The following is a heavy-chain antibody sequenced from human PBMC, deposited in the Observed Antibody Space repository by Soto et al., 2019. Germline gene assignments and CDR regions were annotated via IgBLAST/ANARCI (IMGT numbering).Heavy chain of an antibody. CDR1: GFTFSSYA. Sequence: GGSLRLSCAASGFTFSSYAMSWVRQAPGKGLAWVSAISGSGGSTYYADSVKGRFTISRDNSKNTLYLQMNSLRAKHTAVYHCATTRPNIAVAGYDVDYWGQATLVTVSS. D-gene: IGHD6-19*01. CDR2: ISGSGGST. V-gene: IGHV3-23*01. J-gene: IGHJ4*02. CDR3: ATTRPNIAVAGYDVDY.